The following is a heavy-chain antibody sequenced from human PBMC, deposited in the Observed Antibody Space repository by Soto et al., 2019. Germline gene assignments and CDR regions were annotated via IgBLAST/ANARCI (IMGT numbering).Heavy chain of an antibody. CDR2: ISGSGTSI. Sequence: GSVRLTAVESKFTHSGRRWISDRQSPGKGLEWISYISGSGTSIYYADSVKGRFTVSKDNAKNSLYLQMNSLRDEDTAVYYCASPAGADKHEFDYWGQGTLVTVSS. V-gene: IGHV3-48*02. CDR1: KFTHSGRR. D-gene: IGHD6-19*01. CDR3: ASPAGADKHEFDY. J-gene: IGHJ4*02.